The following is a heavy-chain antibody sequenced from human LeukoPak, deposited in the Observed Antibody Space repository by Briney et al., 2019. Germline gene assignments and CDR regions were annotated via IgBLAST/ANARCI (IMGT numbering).Heavy chain of an antibody. D-gene: IGHD6-25*01. Sequence: PSETLSLTCTVSGGSITNSYWSWLRQSPGKGLEWSGYIHAVGTTNHNPSLQSQVTLSIDTSANQFSLTLRSVTTADTAVYYCAKVSGWQYTRGYFDYWGQGALVTVSS. V-gene: IGHV4-59*01. CDR2: IHAVGTT. J-gene: IGHJ4*02. CDR1: GGSITNSY. CDR3: AKVSGWQYTRGYFDY.